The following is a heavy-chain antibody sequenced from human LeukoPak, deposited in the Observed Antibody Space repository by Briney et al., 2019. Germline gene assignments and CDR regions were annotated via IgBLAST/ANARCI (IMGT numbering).Heavy chain of an antibody. Sequence: SQTLSLTCVISGDSVSRNTAGWNWIRQSPSRGLEWLGRTYYRSKWYNDYAVSVKSRITINPDTSKNQFSLQLNSVTPEDTAVYYCARDPSGWYVGPLYYFDYWGQGTLVTVSS. V-gene: IGHV6-1*01. D-gene: IGHD6-19*01. J-gene: IGHJ4*02. CDR1: GDSVSRNTAG. CDR3: ARDPSGWYVGPLYYFDY. CDR2: TYYRSKWYN.